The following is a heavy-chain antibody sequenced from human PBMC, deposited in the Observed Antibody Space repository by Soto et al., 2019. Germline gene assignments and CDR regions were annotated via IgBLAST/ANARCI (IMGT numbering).Heavy chain of an antibody. J-gene: IGHJ4*02. CDR2: IYYSGST. D-gene: IGHD5-18*01. V-gene: IGHV4-61*01. CDR3: ASEYSYGYGYFDY. Sequence: SETLSLTCTVSGGSVSSGSYYWSWIRQPPGKGLEWIGYIYYSGSTNYNPSLKSRVTISVDTSKNQFSLKLSSVTAADTAVYYCASEYSYGYGYFDYWGQGIRVTVSS. CDR1: GGSVSSGSYY.